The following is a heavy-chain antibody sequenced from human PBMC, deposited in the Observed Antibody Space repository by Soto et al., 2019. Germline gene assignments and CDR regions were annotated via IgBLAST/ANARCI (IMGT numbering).Heavy chain of an antibody. V-gene: IGHV1-18*01. CDR1: GYTFTSYG. D-gene: IGHD3-10*01. CDR3: AGYYYGSGSYYQPYYYYGMDV. J-gene: IGHJ6*02. CDR2: ISAYNGNT. Sequence: QVQLVQSGAEVKKPGASVKVSCKASGYTFTSYGISWVRQAPGQGLEWMGWISAYNGNTNYAQKLQGRVTMTTYTSTSTAYMELRSLRSADTAVYYCAGYYYGSGSYYQPYYYYGMDVWGQGTTVTVSS.